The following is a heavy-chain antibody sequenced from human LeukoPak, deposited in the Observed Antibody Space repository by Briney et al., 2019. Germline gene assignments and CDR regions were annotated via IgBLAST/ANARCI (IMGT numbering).Heavy chain of an antibody. CDR2: IKQDGSET. Sequence: TGGSLRLSCAASGFTFRSYWMTWVRQYPGKGLEWVANIKQDGSETYYADSVKGRFTISRDNAKRSLYLQMNSLRAEDTAVYYCARDRGSSYFDYWGQGTLVTVSS. V-gene: IGHV3-7*01. CDR3: ARDRGSSYFDY. D-gene: IGHD6-6*01. J-gene: IGHJ4*02. CDR1: GFTFRSYW.